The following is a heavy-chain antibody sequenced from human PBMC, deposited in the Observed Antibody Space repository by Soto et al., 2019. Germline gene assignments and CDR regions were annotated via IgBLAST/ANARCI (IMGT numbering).Heavy chain of an antibody. J-gene: IGHJ4*02. CDR2: ISYDGSNK. Sequence: GGSLRLSCAASGFTFSSYGMHWVRQAPGKGLEWVAVISYDGSNKYYADSVKGRFTISRDNSKNTLYLQMNSLRAEDTAVYYCAKAPPPYDSSGPYFDYWGQGTLVTVSS. CDR3: AKAPPPYDSSGPYFDY. CDR1: GFTFSSYG. V-gene: IGHV3-30*18. D-gene: IGHD3-22*01.